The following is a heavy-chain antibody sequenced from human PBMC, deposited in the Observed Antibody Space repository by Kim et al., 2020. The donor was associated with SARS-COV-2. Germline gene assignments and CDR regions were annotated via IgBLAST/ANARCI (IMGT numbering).Heavy chain of an antibody. Sequence: KGRFTISRENSKNTLYLQMNNLRAEDTAVYYCARSPLDSSGYYYLSYFDYWGQGTLVTVSS. V-gene: IGHV3-53*01. CDR3: ARSPLDSSGYYYLSYFDY. D-gene: IGHD3-22*01. J-gene: IGHJ4*02.